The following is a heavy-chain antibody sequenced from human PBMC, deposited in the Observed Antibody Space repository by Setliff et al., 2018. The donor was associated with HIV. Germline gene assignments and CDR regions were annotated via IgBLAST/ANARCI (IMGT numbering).Heavy chain of an antibody. Sequence: SVKVSCKPSGGTFNNFAINWVRQAPGQGLEWLGGIIPIFGEGNYAQKFEGRVSITADKSTNTAYMELSSLRSDDTAVYYCARFAVAGTKWSDPWGQGTLVTVSS. CDR2: IIPIFGEG. V-gene: IGHV1-69*06. J-gene: IGHJ5*02. CDR1: GGTFNNFA. D-gene: IGHD6-19*01. CDR3: ARFAVAGTKWSDP.